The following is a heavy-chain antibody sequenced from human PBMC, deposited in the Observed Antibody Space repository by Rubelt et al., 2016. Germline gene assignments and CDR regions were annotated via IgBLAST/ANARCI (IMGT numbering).Heavy chain of an antibody. V-gene: IGHV4-38-2*02. CDR2: ISHSGST. J-gene: IGHJ4*02. D-gene: IGHD6-19*01. CDR3: ASQTSGWYFTHFDY. Sequence: QVQLQESGPGLVKPSETLSLTCTVSSFSISSGHYWGWIRQPPGKGLEWIGSISHSGSTYYNPSLKSRVTISVDTSKNQFSLTPSSVTAADTAVYYCASQTSGWYFTHFDYWGQGTLVTVSS. CDR1: SFSISSGHY.